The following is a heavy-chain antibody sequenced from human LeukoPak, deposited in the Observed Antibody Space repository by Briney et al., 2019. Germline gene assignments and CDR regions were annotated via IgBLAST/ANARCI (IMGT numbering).Heavy chain of an antibody. CDR1: GGSISSSSYY. V-gene: IGHV4-39*01. CDR2: IYYSGST. D-gene: IGHD4-17*01. Sequence: TSETLSLTCTVSGGSISSSSYYWDWIRQPPGKGLAWIGSIYYSGSTYYNPSLKSRVTISVDTSKNQFSLKLSSVTAADTAVYYCARRRTTHYYYYYMDVWGKGTTVTVSS. J-gene: IGHJ6*03. CDR3: ARRRTTHYYYYYMDV.